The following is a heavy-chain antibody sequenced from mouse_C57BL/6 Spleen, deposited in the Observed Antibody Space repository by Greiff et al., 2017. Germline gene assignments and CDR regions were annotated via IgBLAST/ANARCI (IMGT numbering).Heavy chain of an antibody. V-gene: IGHV5-4*01. CDR2: ISDGGSYT. CDR3: AREGYDCSYWYVEV. Sequence: EVQRVESGGGLVKPGGSLKLSCAASGFTFSSYAMSWVRQTPEKRLEWVATISDGGSYTYYPDNVKGRFTISRDNAKNNLYLRMSHLKSEDTAMYYCAREGYDCSYWYVEVCGTGTTVTASS. CDR1: GFTFSSYA. J-gene: IGHJ1*03. D-gene: IGHD2-4*01.